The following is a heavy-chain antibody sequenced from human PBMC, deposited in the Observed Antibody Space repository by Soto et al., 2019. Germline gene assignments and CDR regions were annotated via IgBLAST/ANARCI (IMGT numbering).Heavy chain of an antibody. CDR1: GFTVSSYA. Sequence: EVRLLESGGGLVQPGGSLRLSCVASGFTVSSYAMSWVRQSPGKGLEWVSGITNGGGSTYYADSVKGRFTISRDNSKSTLYLHMSSLRAEDAALYYCARDSNSGTYSPVISWGRGTLVTVSS. CDR2: ITNGGGST. J-gene: IGHJ4*02. V-gene: IGHV3-23*01. D-gene: IGHD1-26*01. CDR3: ARDSNSGTYSPVIS.